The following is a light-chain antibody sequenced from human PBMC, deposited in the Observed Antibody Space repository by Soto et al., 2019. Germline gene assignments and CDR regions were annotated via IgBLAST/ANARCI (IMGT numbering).Light chain of an antibody. CDR1: SSNIGNDY. V-gene: IGLV1-51*02. Sequence: QSVLTQPPSVSAAPGQKVTISCSGSSSNIGNDYVAWYLQVPGTAPKLLMYENDKRPSGIPDRFSGSKSGTSATLAISGLQAEDEADYYCNSFTTSSTYVFGTGTKVTVL. J-gene: IGLJ1*01. CDR2: END. CDR3: NSFTTSSTYV.